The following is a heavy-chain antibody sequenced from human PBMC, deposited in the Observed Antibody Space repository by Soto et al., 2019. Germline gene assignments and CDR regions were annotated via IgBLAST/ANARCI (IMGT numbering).Heavy chain of an antibody. J-gene: IGHJ6*02. V-gene: IGHV3-30-3*01. D-gene: IGHD5-18*01. CDR3: ARERNTGYDYSYYYGMDV. CDR2: ILYDGSNK. Sequence: QVQLVESGGGVVQPGRSLRLSCAASGFTFSPHAMHWVRQGPGKGLGGGEIILYDGSNKYYADSVKGRFTISRDNSKNTLYLQMNSLRAEDTAVYYCARERNTGYDYSYYYGMDVWGQGTTVTVSS. CDR1: GFTFSPHA.